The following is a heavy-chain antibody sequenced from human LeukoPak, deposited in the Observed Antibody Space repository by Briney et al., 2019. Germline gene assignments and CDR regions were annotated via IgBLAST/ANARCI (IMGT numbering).Heavy chain of an antibody. CDR1: GFTFSSYE. V-gene: IGHV3-23*01. CDR3: AKVIPPAVIRPSYFDY. CDR2: ISGSGGST. D-gene: IGHD3-16*02. Sequence: GGSLRLSCAASGFTFSSYETNWVRQAPGKGLEWVSAISGSGGSTYYADSVKGRFTISRDNSKNTLYLQMNSLRAEDTAVYYCAKVIPPAVIRPSYFDYWGQGTLVTVSS. J-gene: IGHJ4*02.